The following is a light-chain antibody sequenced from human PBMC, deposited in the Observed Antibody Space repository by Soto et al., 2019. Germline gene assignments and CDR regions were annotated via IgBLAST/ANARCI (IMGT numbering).Light chain of an antibody. J-gene: IGLJ1*01. V-gene: IGLV2-23*01. Sequence: QSALTQPASLSGSPGQSITISCTGTSSDVGAYKLVSWYQQYPGKAPKLLIYEDSKRPSGISNRFSGSNSGNTASLTISGLQAEDEADYYCCSYAGSSTYVFGTGTKLTVL. CDR1: SSDVGAYKL. CDR2: EDS. CDR3: CSYAGSSTYV.